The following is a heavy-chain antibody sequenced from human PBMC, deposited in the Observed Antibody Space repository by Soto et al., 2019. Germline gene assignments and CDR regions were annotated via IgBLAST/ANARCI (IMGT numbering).Heavy chain of an antibody. D-gene: IGHD1-26*01. CDR2: ISGSGGST. Sequence: PGGSLRLSCEASGFTFSSYAMSWVRQAPGRGLGWVSSISGSGGSTYHADSVNGRFTISRDNSKNTVFLQMNSLRAEDTAVYYCAKDSPYSASYKEDGFDIWGQGSLVTVSS. V-gene: IGHV3-23*01. CDR1: GFTFSSYA. J-gene: IGHJ3*02. CDR3: AKDSPYSASYKEDGFDI.